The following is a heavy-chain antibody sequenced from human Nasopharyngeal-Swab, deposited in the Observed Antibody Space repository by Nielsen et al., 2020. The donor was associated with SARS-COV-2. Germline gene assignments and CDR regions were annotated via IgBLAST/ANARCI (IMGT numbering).Heavy chain of an antibody. CDR2: IYYSGST. CDR3: ARLIVATSWYFDL. Sequence: SETLSLTCTVSGGSISSGGYSWSWIRQHPGKGLEWIGYIYYSGSTYYNPSLKSRVTISVDTSKNQFSLKLSSVTAADTAVYYCARLIVATSWYFDLWGRGTLVTVSS. J-gene: IGHJ2*01. CDR1: GGSISSGGYS. D-gene: IGHD5-12*01. V-gene: IGHV4-31*03.